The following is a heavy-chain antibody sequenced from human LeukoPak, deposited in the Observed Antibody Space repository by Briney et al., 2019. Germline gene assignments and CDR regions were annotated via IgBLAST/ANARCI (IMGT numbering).Heavy chain of an antibody. CDR3: ARARGPQLWLPDY. Sequence: PGGSLRLSCAASGFTFSSYWMSWVRQAPGKGLEWVANIKQDGSEKYYVDSVKGRFTISRDNAKNSLYLQMNSLRAEDTAVYYCARARGPQLWLPDYWGQGTLVTVSS. D-gene: IGHD5-18*01. CDR1: GFTFSSYW. J-gene: IGHJ4*02. CDR2: IKQDGSEK. V-gene: IGHV3-7*01.